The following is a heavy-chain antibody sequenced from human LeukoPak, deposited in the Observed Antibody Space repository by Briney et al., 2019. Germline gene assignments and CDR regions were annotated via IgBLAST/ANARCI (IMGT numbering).Heavy chain of an antibody. J-gene: IGHJ4*02. Sequence: PSETLSLTCTVSGGSISSYYWSWIRQPAGKALEWIGRIYTSGNTNYNPSLESRVTMSVDTSKNQFSLKLSSVTAADTAVYYCARHTYPRRDGYNFAESVHFDYWGQGTLVTVSS. CDR3: ARHTYPRRDGYNFAESVHFDY. V-gene: IGHV4-4*07. CDR1: GGSISSYY. CDR2: IYTSGNT. D-gene: IGHD5-24*01.